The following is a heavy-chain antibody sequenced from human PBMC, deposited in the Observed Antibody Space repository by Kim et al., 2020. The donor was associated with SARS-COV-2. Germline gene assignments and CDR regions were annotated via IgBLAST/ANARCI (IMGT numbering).Heavy chain of an antibody. CDR1: GFTFNTYW. D-gene: IGHD2-8*01. CDR3: ARDPYVKAFDI. V-gene: IGHV3-7*01. Sequence: GGSLRLSCTASGFTFNTYWMTWIRQAPGKGLELVAHMNPDGGEKYYVDSVKGRFTISRDNAKNSLYLQMDSLRVEDTAVYYCARDPYVKAFDIWGQGTMV. CDR2: MNPDGGEK. J-gene: IGHJ3*02.